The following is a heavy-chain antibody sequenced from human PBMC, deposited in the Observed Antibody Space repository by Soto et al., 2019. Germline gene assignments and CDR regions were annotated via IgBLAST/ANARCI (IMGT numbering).Heavy chain of an antibody. Sequence: GGSLRLSCAASGFTFSSYAMHWVRQAPGKGLEWVAVISYDGSNKYYADSVKGRFTISRDNSKNTLYLQMNSLRAEDTAVYYCARAHYYGDLYYFDYWGQGTLVTVSS. CDR3: ARAHYYGDLYYFDY. V-gene: IGHV3-30-3*01. CDR2: ISYDGSNK. J-gene: IGHJ4*02. D-gene: IGHD4-17*01. CDR1: GFTFSSYA.